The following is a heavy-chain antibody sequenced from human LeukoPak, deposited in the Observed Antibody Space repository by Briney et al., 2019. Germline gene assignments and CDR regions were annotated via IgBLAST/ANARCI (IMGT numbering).Heavy chain of an antibody. CDR3: ARLYGDPARGAFDI. V-gene: IGHV4-39*01. J-gene: IGHJ3*02. Sequence: PSETLSLTCTVSGGSTSSSSYYWGWIRQPPGKGLEWIGSIYYSGSTYYNPSLKSRVTISVDTSKNQFSLKLSSVTAADTAVYYCARLYGDPARGAFDIWGQGTMVTVSS. CDR2: IYYSGST. D-gene: IGHD4-17*01. CDR1: GGSTSSSSYY.